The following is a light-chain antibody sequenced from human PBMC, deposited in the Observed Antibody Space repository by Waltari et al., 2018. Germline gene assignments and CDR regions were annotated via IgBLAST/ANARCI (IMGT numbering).Light chain of an antibody. CDR1: TSDVGGYNY. V-gene: IGLV2-11*01. J-gene: IGLJ3*02. CDR3: CSCAGTYTWV. CDR2: DVT. Sequence: SALTQPRSVSGSPGQSVTISCTGTTSDVGGYNYVSWYQHHPGKAPKLMIFDVTPRPSGVPGRFSGSKSAHTASLTISGLQAEDEADYYCCSCAGTYTWVFGGGTKVPVL.